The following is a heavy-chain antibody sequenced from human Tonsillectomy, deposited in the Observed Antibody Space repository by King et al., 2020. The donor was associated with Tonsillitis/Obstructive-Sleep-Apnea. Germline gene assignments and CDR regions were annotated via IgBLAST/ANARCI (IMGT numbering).Heavy chain of an antibody. CDR3: ASERYSYGSFDY. J-gene: IGHJ4*02. Sequence: VQLQQWGAGLLKPSETLSLTCAVYGGSFSGYYWSWIRQPPGKGLEWIGEINHSGSTNYNPSLKSRVTISVDTSKNQFSLKLSSVTAADTAVYYCASERYSYGSFDYWGQGTLVTVSS. V-gene: IGHV4-34*01. D-gene: IGHD5-18*01. CDR2: INHSGST. CDR1: GGSFSGYY.